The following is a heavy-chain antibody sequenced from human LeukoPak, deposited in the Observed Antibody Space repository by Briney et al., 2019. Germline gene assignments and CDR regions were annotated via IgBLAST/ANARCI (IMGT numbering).Heavy chain of an antibody. CDR1: GFTFSNYW. Sequence: GGSLRLSCAASGFTFSNYWMSWVRQAPGKGLEWVANIKQDGSEKYYVDSVKGRFTISRDNAKNSLYLQMNSLRAEDTAVYYCARGHCSGGRCSRGYWGQGTLVTVSS. J-gene: IGHJ4*02. V-gene: IGHV3-7*01. D-gene: IGHD2-15*01. CDR3: ARGHCSGGRCSRGY. CDR2: IKQDGSEK.